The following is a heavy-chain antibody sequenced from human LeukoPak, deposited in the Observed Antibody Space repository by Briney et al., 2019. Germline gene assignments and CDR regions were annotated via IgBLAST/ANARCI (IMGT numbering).Heavy chain of an antibody. J-gene: IGHJ1*01. Sequence: ASVKVSCKASGHTFTSYAMHWVRQAPGQRLEWMGWINAGNGNTKYSQKFQGRVTITRDTSASTAYMELSSLRSEDTAVYYCARFNMQQLVPFQHWGQGTLVTVSS. CDR1: GHTFTSYA. V-gene: IGHV1-3*01. CDR2: INAGNGNT. D-gene: IGHD6-13*01. CDR3: ARFNMQQLVPFQH.